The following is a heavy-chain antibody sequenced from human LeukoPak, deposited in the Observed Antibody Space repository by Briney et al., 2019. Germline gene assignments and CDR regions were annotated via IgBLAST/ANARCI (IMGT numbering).Heavy chain of an antibody. Sequence: SETLSLTCAVSGGSISSYYWSWIRQPPGEGLEWIGRISASGSTNYSPSLKSRVTLSVDTSKNQFSLNLTSVTAADKAVYYCAREFSGSYRTFDYWGQGTLVTVSS. J-gene: IGHJ4*02. CDR2: ISASGST. D-gene: IGHD1-26*01. CDR3: AREFSGSYRTFDY. CDR1: GGSISSYY. V-gene: IGHV4-4*07.